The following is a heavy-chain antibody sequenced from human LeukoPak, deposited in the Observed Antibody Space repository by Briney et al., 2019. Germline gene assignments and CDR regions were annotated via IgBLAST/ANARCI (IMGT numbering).Heavy chain of an antibody. J-gene: IGHJ5*02. D-gene: IGHD2-2*01. CDR2: ISSSSSYI. CDR3: ARDIFGVPAAIEAHKWVRP. Sequence: GGSLRLSCAASGFTFSSYSMNWVRQAPGKGLEWVSSISSSSSYIYYADSVKGRFTISRDNAKNLLYLQMNSLRAEDTAVYYWARDIFGVPAAIEAHKWVRPRGQGTLVTGPS. V-gene: IGHV3-21*01. CDR1: GFTFSSYS.